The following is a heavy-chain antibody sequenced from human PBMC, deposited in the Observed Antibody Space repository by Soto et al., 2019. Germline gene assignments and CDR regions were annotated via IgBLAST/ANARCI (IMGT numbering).Heavy chain of an antibody. CDR3: ARGRDGYNYPNFDY. Sequence: ASETLSLTCTGSGASISSYDWSWIRRPPGKGLEWIGHISYSGSTNYKPSLKSRVTISVDTSKKQFSLKLTSVTAADTAVYYCARGRDGYNYPNFDYWGQGTLVTVSS. CDR2: ISYSGST. D-gene: IGHD5-12*01. CDR1: GASISSYD. V-gene: IGHV4-59*01. J-gene: IGHJ4*02.